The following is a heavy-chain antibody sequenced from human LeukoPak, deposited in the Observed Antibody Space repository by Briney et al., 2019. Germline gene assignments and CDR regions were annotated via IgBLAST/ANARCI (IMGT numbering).Heavy chain of an antibody. V-gene: IGHV1-18*01. CDR3: AKISGSYYYYYYMDV. D-gene: IGHD2-15*01. Sequence: ASVKVSCKASGYTFTSYGISWVRQAPGQGLEWMGWINAYNGNTNYAQKLQGRVTMTTDTSTSTAYMELRSLRSDDTAVYYCAKISGSYYYYYYMDVWGKGTTVTVSS. J-gene: IGHJ6*03. CDR2: INAYNGNT. CDR1: GYTFTSYG.